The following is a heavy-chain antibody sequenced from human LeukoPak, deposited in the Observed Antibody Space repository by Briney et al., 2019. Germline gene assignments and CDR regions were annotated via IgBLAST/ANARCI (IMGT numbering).Heavy chain of an antibody. CDR2: IYYSGST. Sequence: SETLSLTCTVSGGSISSYYWSWIRQPPGKGLEWIGYIYYSGSTNYNPSLKSRVTISVDTSKNQFSLTLSSVAAADTAVYYCARAGGYYSYYYGMDVWGQGTTVTVPS. CDR1: GGSISSYY. CDR3: ARAGGYYSYYYGMDV. D-gene: IGHD3-10*01. J-gene: IGHJ6*02. V-gene: IGHV4-59*01.